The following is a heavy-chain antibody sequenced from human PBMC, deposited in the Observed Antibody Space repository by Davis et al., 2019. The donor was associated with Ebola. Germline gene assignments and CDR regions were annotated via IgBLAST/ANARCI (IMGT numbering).Heavy chain of an antibody. J-gene: IGHJ4*02. CDR1: GFTLTDYA. CDR3: AIKTRQQDY. V-gene: IGHV1-3*01. Sequence: AASVKVSCKASGFTLTDYAIQWVRQAPGQRLEWMGWINAGNGNTKYSQKFQGRVTMTRDTSISTAYMELSSLRSEDAAVYYCAIKTRQQDYWGQGTLVTVSS. CDR2: INAGNGNT. D-gene: IGHD6-13*01.